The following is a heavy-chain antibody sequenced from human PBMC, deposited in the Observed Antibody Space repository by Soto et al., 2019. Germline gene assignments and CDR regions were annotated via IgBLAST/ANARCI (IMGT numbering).Heavy chain of an antibody. CDR1: GFTFSSYA. V-gene: IGHV3-30-3*01. CDR3: ARDVPIYGSGSYYYYYYGMDV. J-gene: IGHJ6*02. D-gene: IGHD3-10*01. Sequence: LRLSCAASGFTFSSYAMHWVRQAPGKGLEWVAVISYDGSNKYYADSVKGRFTISRDNSKNTLYLQMNSLRAEDTAVYYCARDVPIYGSGSYYYYYYGMDVWGQGTTVTVSS. CDR2: ISYDGSNK.